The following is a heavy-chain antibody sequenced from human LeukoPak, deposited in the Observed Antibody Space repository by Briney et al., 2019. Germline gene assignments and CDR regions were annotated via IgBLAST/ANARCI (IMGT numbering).Heavy chain of an antibody. V-gene: IGHV1-18*01. CDR3: ARGYSSGWYYLDY. J-gene: IGHJ4*02. D-gene: IGHD6-19*01. CDR2: ISAYNGNT. CDR1: GYTFTSYG. Sequence: ASVKVSCKASGYTFTSYGISWVRQAPGQGLEWMGWISAYNGNTNYAQHVQGRVTMTTDTSTNTAYMELRSLRSDDTAVYFCARGYSSGWYYLDYWGQGTLVTVTS.